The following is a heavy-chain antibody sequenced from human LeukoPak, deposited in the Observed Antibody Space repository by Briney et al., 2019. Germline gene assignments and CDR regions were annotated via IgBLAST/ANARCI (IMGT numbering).Heavy chain of an antibody. CDR1: GGTFSSYA. Sequence: ASVKVSCKASGGTFSSYAISWVRQAPGQGLEWMGGIIPIFGTANYAQKFQGRVTITTDESTSTAYTELSSLRSEDTAVYYCARDYYDSSGYYSYYYYMDVWGKGTTVTVSS. CDR2: IIPIFGTA. D-gene: IGHD3-22*01. J-gene: IGHJ6*03. CDR3: ARDYYDSSGYYSYYYYMDV. V-gene: IGHV1-69*05.